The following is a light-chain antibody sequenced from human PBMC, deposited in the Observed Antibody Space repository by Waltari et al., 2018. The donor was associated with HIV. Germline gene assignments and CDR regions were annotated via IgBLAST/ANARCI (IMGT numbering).Light chain of an antibody. V-gene: IGLV1-44*01. CDR2: SNN. CDR3: AAWDDSLNDSYV. J-gene: IGLJ1*01. CDR1: SSNIGSNA. Sequence: QSVLTQPPSASGTPGQRVTISCSGSSSNIGSNAVNWYQQRPGTDSICLRYSNNARPSGVPDRFSGSKSVTSASLAISGLQSDDEADYYCAAWDDSLNDSYVFGPGTKVTVL.